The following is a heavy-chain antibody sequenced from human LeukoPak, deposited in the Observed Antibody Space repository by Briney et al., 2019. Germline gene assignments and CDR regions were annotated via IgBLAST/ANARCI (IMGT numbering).Heavy chain of an antibody. CDR1: GGSISSYY. CDR2: IYYSGST. J-gene: IGHJ6*03. D-gene: IGHD5-24*01. V-gene: IGHV4-59*01. Sequence: SETLSLTCTVSGGSISSYYWSWIRQPPGKGLEWIGYIYYSGSTNYNPSLKSRVTISVDMPNNQFSLKMSSVTAADTAVYYCARTGDGYNYYNYYYMDVWGKGTTVTITS. CDR3: ARTGDGYNYYNYYYMDV.